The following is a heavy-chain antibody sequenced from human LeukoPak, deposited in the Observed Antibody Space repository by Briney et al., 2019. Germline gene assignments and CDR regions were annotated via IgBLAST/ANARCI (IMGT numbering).Heavy chain of an antibody. J-gene: IGHJ5*01. V-gene: IGHV4-59*01. CDR3: AREAAAGLYPRLDS. CDR1: GGSISSYY. Sequence: PSETLSLTCTVSGGSISSYYWSWIRQPPGKGLEWIGYIYYSGSTNYNPSLKSRVTISVDTSKNQFSLKLSSVTAADTAVYYCAREAAAGLYPRLDSWGQGTLVTVSS. D-gene: IGHD6-13*01. CDR2: IYYSGST.